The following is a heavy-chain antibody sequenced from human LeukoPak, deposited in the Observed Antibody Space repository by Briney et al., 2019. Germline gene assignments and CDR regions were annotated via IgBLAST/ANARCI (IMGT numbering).Heavy chain of an antibody. Sequence: ASVKVSCKASGGTFRSYGISWVRQAPGQGLEWMGGIIPIFGTANYAQKFQGRVTITADKSTSTAYMELSSLRSEDTAVYYCARAHVDTAMVLINYWGQGTLVTVSS. CDR1: GGTFRSYG. CDR3: ARAHVDTAMVLINY. V-gene: IGHV1-69*06. J-gene: IGHJ4*02. CDR2: IIPIFGTA. D-gene: IGHD5-18*01.